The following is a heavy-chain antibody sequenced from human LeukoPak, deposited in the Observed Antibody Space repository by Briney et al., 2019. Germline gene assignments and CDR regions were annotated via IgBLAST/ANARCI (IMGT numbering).Heavy chain of an antibody. D-gene: IGHD6-19*01. J-gene: IGHJ4*02. Sequence: SETLSLTCSVSGYSIKSVFFWGWVRQPPGKGLEWVGSIHDNDNTHYNPSLKSRVTISVDTSKNQCSLSMRSVTAADSAVYYCATGGNIAVAGVLHWGQGALVTVSS. V-gene: IGHV4-38-2*02. CDR3: ATGGNIAVAGVLH. CDR1: GYSIKSVFF. CDR2: IHDNDNT.